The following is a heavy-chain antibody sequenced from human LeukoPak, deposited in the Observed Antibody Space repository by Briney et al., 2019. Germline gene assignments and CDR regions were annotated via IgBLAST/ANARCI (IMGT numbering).Heavy chain of an antibody. CDR1: GYTFTGYG. CDR3: ARAEVRYWNQGGKNWFDP. Sequence: ASVKVSCKASGYTFTGYGISWVRQAPGQGLEWMGWINPNSGDTNYAQKFQGRVTMTRDTSISTAYMELSRLRSDDTAVYYCARAEVRYWNQGGKNWFDPWGQGTLVTVSS. CDR2: INPNSGDT. J-gene: IGHJ5*02. V-gene: IGHV1-2*02. D-gene: IGHD1-1*01.